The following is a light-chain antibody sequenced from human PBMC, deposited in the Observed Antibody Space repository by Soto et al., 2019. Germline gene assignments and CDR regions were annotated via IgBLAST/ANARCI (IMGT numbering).Light chain of an antibody. CDR2: DAS. CDR3: QQYGSLPIT. V-gene: IGKV1-5*01. Sequence: DIQMTQSPATLSASVGDSVTITCRASQSISHWLAWYQQKPGKAPKFLIYDASSLESGVPSRFSGSGSGTEFTLTISSLQPDDFATYFCQQYGSLPITFGQGTRLEIK. CDR1: QSISHW. J-gene: IGKJ5*01.